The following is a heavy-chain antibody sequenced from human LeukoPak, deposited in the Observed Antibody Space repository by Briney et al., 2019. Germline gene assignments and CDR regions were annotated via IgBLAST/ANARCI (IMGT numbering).Heavy chain of an antibody. Sequence: GGSLRLSCAASGFTFSSYGMHWVRQAPGKGLEWVAVIWYDGSNKYYADSVKGRFTISRDNSKNTLYLQMNSLRAEDTAVYYCARDQQQLEGIFDYWGQGTLVTVSS. CDR1: GFTFSSYG. V-gene: IGHV3-33*01. CDR3: ARDQQQLEGIFDY. CDR2: IWYDGSNK. J-gene: IGHJ4*02. D-gene: IGHD6-13*01.